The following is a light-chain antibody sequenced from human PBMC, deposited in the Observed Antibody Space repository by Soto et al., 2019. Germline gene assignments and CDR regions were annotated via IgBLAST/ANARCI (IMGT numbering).Light chain of an antibody. V-gene: IGLV4-69*01. CDR1: SGHSNYA. Sequence: QLVLTQSPSDSASLGASVKLTCTLSSGHSNYAIAWHQQQSEKGPRYLMKLNSDGSHSKGDGIPDRFSGSSSGAKRYLTISSLQSEDEADYYCQTWGSGIVVFGGGTKVTVL. J-gene: IGLJ2*01. CDR2: LNSDGSH. CDR3: QTWGSGIVV.